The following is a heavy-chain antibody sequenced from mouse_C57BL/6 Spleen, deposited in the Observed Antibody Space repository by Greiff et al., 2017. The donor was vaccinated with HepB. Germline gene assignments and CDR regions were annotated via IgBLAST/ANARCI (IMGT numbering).Heavy chain of an antibody. CDR3: ARYDGSFMDY. J-gene: IGHJ4*01. CDR2: FYPGSGNI. CDR1: GYTFTDYY. V-gene: IGHV1-76*01. D-gene: IGHD2-3*01. Sequence: VQRVESRPELVMPLASVTLSCKASGYTFTDYYINWVKHRPGQGLEWIARFYPGSGNIYYNEKFKGKATLTSEKSSSTAYMQLSSLTSEYSAVYFCARYDGSFMDYWGQGTSVTVSS.